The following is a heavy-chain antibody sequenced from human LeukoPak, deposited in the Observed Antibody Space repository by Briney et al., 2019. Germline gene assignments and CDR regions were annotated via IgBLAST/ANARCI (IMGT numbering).Heavy chain of an antibody. CDR2: ISGSGGST. D-gene: IGHD3-22*01. Sequence: PGGSLRLSCAASGFTFNNYNMNWVRQAPGKGLEWVSAISGSGGSTYYADSVKGRFTISRDNSKNTLYLQMNSLRAEDTAVYYCAKAGPDSSGYYFDYWGQGTLVTVSS. CDR1: GFTFNNYN. J-gene: IGHJ4*02. CDR3: AKAGPDSSGYYFDY. V-gene: IGHV3-23*01.